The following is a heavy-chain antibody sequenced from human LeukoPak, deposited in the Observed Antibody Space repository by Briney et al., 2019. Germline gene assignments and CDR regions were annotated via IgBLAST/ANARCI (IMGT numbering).Heavy chain of an antibody. D-gene: IGHD3-9*01. J-gene: IGHJ4*02. CDR2: INPKSGGA. Sequence: GASVKVSCKASGYSFTDNFVHWVRQAPGQGLEWMGWINPKSGGANYAQNFHGRVTMTIDMSTSTAYMDLTRVRSDDVAVYYCARALRTDILTLDYWGQGTLVTVSS. V-gene: IGHV1-2*02. CDR1: GYSFTDNF. CDR3: ARALRTDILTLDY.